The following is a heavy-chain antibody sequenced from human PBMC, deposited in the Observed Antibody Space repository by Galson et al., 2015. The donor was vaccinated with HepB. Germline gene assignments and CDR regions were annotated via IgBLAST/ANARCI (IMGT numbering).Heavy chain of an antibody. CDR2: ISAYNGDT. J-gene: IGHJ3*02. D-gene: IGHD3-22*01. CDR1: GYTFTC. CDR3: ARDRDSSGPEEAFDI. V-gene: IGHV1-18*01. Sequence: SVKVSCKASGYTFTCRWVRQAPGQALEWMGWISAYNGDTNYAQKLQGRVTMTTDTSTSTAYMELRSLRSDDTAVYYCARDRDSSGPEEAFDIWGQGTMVTVSS.